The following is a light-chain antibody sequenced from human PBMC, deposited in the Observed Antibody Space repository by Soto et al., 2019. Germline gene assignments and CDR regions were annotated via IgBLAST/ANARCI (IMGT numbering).Light chain of an antibody. Sequence: DIQLTQSPCALSLSPGERATLSCRASQSVSSSYLAWYQQKPGQAPRVLIYDASSRDSGIPERFSGSGSGTEFTLTISSLEPEDFAAYYCQQYGSLPTFGGGTKVDI. CDR1: QSVSSSY. V-gene: IGKV3-20*01. CDR3: QQYGSLPT. CDR2: DAS. J-gene: IGKJ4*01.